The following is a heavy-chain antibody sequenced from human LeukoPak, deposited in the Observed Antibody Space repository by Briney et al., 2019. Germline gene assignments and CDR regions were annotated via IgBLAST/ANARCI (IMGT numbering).Heavy chain of an antibody. D-gene: IGHD4/OR15-4a*01. V-gene: IGHV3-23*01. CDR3: ARRAGAYSHPYDY. CDR2: ISGSCSGGST. Sequence: AGGSLRLSCAASGFTFSSSAMSWVRQAPGKGLEWVSSISGSCSGGSTYYADSVKGRFTISRDNSKNTLYLQMNSLRAEDTAVYYCARRAGAYSHPYDYWGQGTLVTVSS. J-gene: IGHJ4*02. CDR1: GFTFSSSA.